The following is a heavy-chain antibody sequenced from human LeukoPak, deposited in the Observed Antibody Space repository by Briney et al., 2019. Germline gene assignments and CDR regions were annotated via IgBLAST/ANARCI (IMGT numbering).Heavy chain of an antibody. D-gene: IGHD3-10*02. V-gene: IGHV3-48*03. Sequence: GGSLRLSCAASGFIFSNEMNWVRQAPGQGREWVSYISSSGSTIYYADSVKGRFTISRDNAKNSLYLQMNSLRAEDTAVYYCAELGITMIGGVWGKGTTVTISS. J-gene: IGHJ6*04. CDR1: GFIFSNE. CDR3: AELGITMIGGV. CDR2: ISSSGSTI.